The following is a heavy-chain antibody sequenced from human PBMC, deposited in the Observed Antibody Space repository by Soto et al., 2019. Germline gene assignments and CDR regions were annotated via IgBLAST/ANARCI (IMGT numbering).Heavy chain of an antibody. CDR2: IKQDGSEK. D-gene: IGHD4-17*01. J-gene: IGHJ3*02. CDR3: ARENTVTTYDAFDI. V-gene: IGHV3-7*01. CDR1: GFTFSSYW. Sequence: EVQLVESGGGLVQPGGSLRLSCAASGFTFSSYWMSWVRQAPGKGLEWVANIKQDGSEKYYVDSVKGRFTISRDNAKNSLYQKMNSLRAEDTAVYYCARENTVTTYDAFDIWGQGTMVTVSS.